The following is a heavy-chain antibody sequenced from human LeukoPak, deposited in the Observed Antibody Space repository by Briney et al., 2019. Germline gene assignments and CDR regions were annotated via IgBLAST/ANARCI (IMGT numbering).Heavy chain of an antibody. CDR3: ARRGDYGTFDI. J-gene: IGHJ3*02. CDR2: IYHSGDT. D-gene: IGHD2-21*02. CDR1: GGSVTTHW. Sequence: SETLSLTCAVSGGSVTTHWYSWLRQSPGKGLEWIGEIYHSGDTNYNPSLKSRVTISVDRSKNQFSVRLNAAAAADTAVYYCARRGDYGTFDIWGQGTMVTVSS. V-gene: IGHV4-4*02.